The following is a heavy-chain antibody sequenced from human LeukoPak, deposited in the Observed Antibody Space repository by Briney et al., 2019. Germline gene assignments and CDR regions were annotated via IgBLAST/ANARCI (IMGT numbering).Heavy chain of an antibody. V-gene: IGHV3-9*03. CDR3: AKGLGVASLIVDALDM. J-gene: IGHJ3*02. CDR1: GFTFRDYA. Sequence: GGSLRLSCAASGFTFRDYAMHWVRQDPGKGLEWVSGITWNSGSVLYADSVRGRFTISRDNAKNSLYLQMNSLRPEDMAFYYCAKGLGVASLIVDALDMWGQGAMVTV. CDR2: ITWNSGSV. D-gene: IGHD3/OR15-3a*01.